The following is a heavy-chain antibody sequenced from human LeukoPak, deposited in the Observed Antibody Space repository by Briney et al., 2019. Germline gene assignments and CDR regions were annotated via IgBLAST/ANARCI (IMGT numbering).Heavy chain of an antibody. CDR2: IWYDGSNK. CDR1: GFTFSSYG. CDR3: ARAYRDCSSTSCYSWHGY. D-gene: IGHD2-2*01. Sequence: PGGSLRLSCAASGFTFSSYGMHWVRQAPGKGLEWVAVIWYDGSNKYYADSVKGRFTISRDNSKNTLYLQMNSLRAEDTAVYYCARAYRDCSSTSCYSWHGYWGQGTLVTVSS. J-gene: IGHJ4*02. V-gene: IGHV3-33*01.